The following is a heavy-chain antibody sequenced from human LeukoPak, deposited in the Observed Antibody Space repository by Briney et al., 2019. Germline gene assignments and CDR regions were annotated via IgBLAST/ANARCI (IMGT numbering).Heavy chain of an antibody. CDR1: GNYW. D-gene: IGHD2/OR15-2a*01. V-gene: IGHV3-74*01. CDR3: VSFYETS. J-gene: IGHJ5*02. Sequence: GGALRLSCAASGNYWMHWVRQAPGKGLVWVSHINSDGSWTSYAYSVKGRFTISKDNAKNTVYLQMNSLRAEDTAVYYCVSFYETSWGRGTLVTVSS. CDR2: INSDGSWT.